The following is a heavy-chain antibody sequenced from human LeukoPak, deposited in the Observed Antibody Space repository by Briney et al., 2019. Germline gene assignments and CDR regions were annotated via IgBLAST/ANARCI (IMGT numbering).Heavy chain of an antibody. CDR2: MNPNSGNT. Sequence: GASVKVSCKASGYTFTSYDINWVRQATGQGLEWMGWMNPNSGNTGYAQKFQGRVTMTRNTSISTAYMELSSLRSEDTAVYYCATESGYYGSGSSDYWGQGTLVTVSS. V-gene: IGHV1-8*01. CDR3: ATESGYYGSGSSDY. CDR1: GYTFTSYD. D-gene: IGHD3-10*01. J-gene: IGHJ4*02.